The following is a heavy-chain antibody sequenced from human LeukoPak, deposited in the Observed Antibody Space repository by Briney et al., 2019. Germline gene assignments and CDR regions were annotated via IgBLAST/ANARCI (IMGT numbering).Heavy chain of an antibody. J-gene: IGHJ4*02. D-gene: IGHD2-2*01. Sequence: ASVTVSCKASGYTFTSHDINWVRQAPGQAPEWVGWINPNSGVTGYAQKFQGRVTVTSDTSISTAYMELSSLTSEDTAVYYCTRHTSPTFDYWGQGTLVAVSS. CDR3: TRHTSPTFDY. CDR1: GYTFTSHD. CDR2: INPNSGVT. V-gene: IGHV1-8*01.